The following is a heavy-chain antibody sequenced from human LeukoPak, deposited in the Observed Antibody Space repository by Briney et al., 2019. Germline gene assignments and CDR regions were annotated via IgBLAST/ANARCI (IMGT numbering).Heavy chain of an antibody. Sequence: TLSLTCTVSGGSLSSSSYYWGWIRQPPGKGLEWIGRIYTSGSTNYNPSLKSRVTISVNTSKNQFSLKLSSVTAADTAVYYCARDLDSTIGDYWGQGTLVTVSS. CDR3: ARDLDSTIGDY. D-gene: IGHD3-22*01. CDR1: GGSLSSSSYY. J-gene: IGHJ4*02. V-gene: IGHV4-61*02. CDR2: IYTSGST.